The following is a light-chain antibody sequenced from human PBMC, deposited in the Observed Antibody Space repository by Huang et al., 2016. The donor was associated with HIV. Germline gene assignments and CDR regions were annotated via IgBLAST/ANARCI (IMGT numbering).Light chain of an antibody. J-gene: IGKJ4*01. CDR3: QQRSNWPPT. Sequence: ETVLTQSPATLSLSPGERATLSCRASQNSGNYLAWYQQKPGQTPRLLIYDSSNSATCVPAMFSGSGSGTDFTLDISSLESEDFAVYYCQQRSNWPPTFGGGTKV. V-gene: IGKV3-11*01. CDR1: QNSGNY. CDR2: DSS.